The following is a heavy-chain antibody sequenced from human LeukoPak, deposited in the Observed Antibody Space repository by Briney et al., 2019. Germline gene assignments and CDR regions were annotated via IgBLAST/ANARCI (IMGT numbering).Heavy chain of an antibody. CDR3: ARVDTAMVALDY. D-gene: IGHD5-18*01. CDR2: IYTSGST. V-gene: IGHV4-4*07. J-gene: IGHJ4*02. Sequence: PSGTLSLTCTVSGGSISSYFWSWIRQAPGKGLEWIGRIYTSGSTNYNPSLKSRVTMSVDTSKNQFSLKLSSVTAADTAVYYCARVDTAMVALDYWGQGTLVTVSS. CDR1: GGSISSYF.